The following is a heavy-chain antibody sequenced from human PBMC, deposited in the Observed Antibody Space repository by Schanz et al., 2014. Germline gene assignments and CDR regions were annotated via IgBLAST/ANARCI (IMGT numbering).Heavy chain of an antibody. CDR1: GYTFTTYY. V-gene: IGHV1-46*03. CDR3: GRGYSRSYIDF. D-gene: IGHD6-6*01. CDR2: INPSGGST. J-gene: IGHJ4*02. Sequence: QVQLLQSGAEVKKPGASMNVSCKASGYTFTTYYMLWVRQAPGQGLEWMGIINPSGGSTRYGQKFQGRSAVTTDTSTSTVYSELTSLRSVDTAGYYCGRGYSRSYIDFWGQGTLITVSS.